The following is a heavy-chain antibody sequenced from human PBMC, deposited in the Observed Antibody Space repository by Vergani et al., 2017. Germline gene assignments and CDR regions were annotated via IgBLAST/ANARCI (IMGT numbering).Heavy chain of an antibody. CDR2: IIPIFGTA. Sequence: QVQLVQSGAEVKKPGSSVKVSCKASGGTFSNYAISWVRQAPGQGLEWLGGIIPIFGTANYAQKFQGRVTITADKSTSTAYMELSSLRSEDTAVSFCARGHSSSWFDYWGRGTLVTVSS. J-gene: IGHJ4*02. CDR3: ARGHSSSWFDY. D-gene: IGHD6-13*01. V-gene: IGHV1-69*06. CDR1: GGTFSNYA.